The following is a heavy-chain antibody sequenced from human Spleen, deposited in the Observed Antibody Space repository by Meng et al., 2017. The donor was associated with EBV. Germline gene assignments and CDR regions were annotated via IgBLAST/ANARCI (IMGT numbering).Heavy chain of an antibody. Sequence: GVFGGGLLKPGGSLRPSFAASVFYFRNYWCYWVRQGPGKGLVWVSRINSDGSRANYADSVKGRFTISRDNAKNTLYMQMNSLRADDTAVYYCARGHFYDSTGYVFDYWGQGALVTVSS. CDR3: ARGHFYDSTGYVFDY. D-gene: IGHD3-22*01. J-gene: IGHJ4*02. CDR1: VFYFRNYW. V-gene: IGHV3-74*01. CDR2: INSDGSRA.